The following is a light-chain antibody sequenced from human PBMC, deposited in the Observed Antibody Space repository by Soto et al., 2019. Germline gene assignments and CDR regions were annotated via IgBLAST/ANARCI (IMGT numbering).Light chain of an antibody. CDR2: DAS. J-gene: IGKJ1*01. V-gene: IGKV3-11*01. CDR1: QSVSNY. CDR3: QQRSNWPPWT. Sequence: EIVLTQSPATLSLSPGERATLSCRASQSVSNYLAWYQQKPGQAPRLLIYDASKRATGNPARFTGSGSGTDFTITISSLEPEEFAVYYSQQRSNWPPWTFGQGTKVEIK.